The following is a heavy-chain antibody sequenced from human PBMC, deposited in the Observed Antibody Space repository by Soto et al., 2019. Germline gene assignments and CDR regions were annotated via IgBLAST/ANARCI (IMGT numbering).Heavy chain of an antibody. CDR2: INHSGST. Sequence: SETLSLTCAVYGGSFSGYYWSWIRQPPGKGLEWIGEINHSGSTNYNPSLKSRVTISVDTSKNQFSLKLSSVTAADTAVYYCARVCTSGVCYNSIWGQGTLVTVSS. CDR1: GGSFSGYY. V-gene: IGHV4-34*01. CDR3: ARVCTSGVCYNSI. D-gene: IGHD2-8*01. J-gene: IGHJ4*02.